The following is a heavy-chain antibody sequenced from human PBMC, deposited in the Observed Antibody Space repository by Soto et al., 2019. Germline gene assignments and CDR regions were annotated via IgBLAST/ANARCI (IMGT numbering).Heavy chain of an antibody. V-gene: IGHV4-39*01. CDR1: GISVSTSDYY. Sequence: SETLSLTCTVSGISVSTSDYYWGWVRQPPGKGLDWIGDIYYSGSTFYNPSLRSRVTLSVDTSKNQFSLRLNSVTVADTAVYFCAGFVVPASRNSDFDYWGQGTLVTVSS. J-gene: IGHJ4*02. CDR3: AGFVVPASRNSDFDY. D-gene: IGHD2-15*01. CDR2: IYYSGST.